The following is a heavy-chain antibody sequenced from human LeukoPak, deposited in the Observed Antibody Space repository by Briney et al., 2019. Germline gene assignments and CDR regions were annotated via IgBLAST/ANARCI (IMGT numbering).Heavy chain of an antibody. CDR2: ITSSSSYI. Sequence: GGSLRLSCAASGFTFSSYNMNWVRQAPGKGLEWVSSITSSSSYIYYADSVKGRFTISRDNAKNSLYLQMNSLRAEDTAVYYCARDFFAFGGVIALLDYWGQGTLVTVSS. D-gene: IGHD3-16*02. V-gene: IGHV3-21*01. CDR3: ARDFFAFGGVIALLDY. J-gene: IGHJ4*02. CDR1: GFTFSSYN.